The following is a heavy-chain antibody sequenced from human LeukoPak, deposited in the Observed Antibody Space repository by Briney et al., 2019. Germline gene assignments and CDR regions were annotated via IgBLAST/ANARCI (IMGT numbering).Heavy chain of an antibody. D-gene: IGHD6-13*01. V-gene: IGHV4-30-4*01. Sequence: PSQTLSLTCIVSGGSISSGDHYWSWIRQPPGKGLEWIGHIHYSGSTYYNPSLKSRLTISVDTSKNQFSLNLRSVTAADTAVYYCARDTVHRVAAVEGSHWGQGTLVTVSS. CDR1: GGSISSGDHY. CDR2: IHYSGST. CDR3: ARDTVHRVAAVEGSH. J-gene: IGHJ4*02.